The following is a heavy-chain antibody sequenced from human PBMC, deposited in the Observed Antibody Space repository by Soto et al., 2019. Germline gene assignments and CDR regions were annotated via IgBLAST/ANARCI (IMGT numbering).Heavy chain of an antibody. CDR3: EKDNHIRYFDWDDAFDI. CDR2: ISWNSGSI. Sequence: EVQLVESGGGLVQPGRSLRLSCAASGFTFDDYAMHWVRQAPGKGLEWVSGISWNSGSIGYADSVKGRFTISRDNAKNSLYLQMNSLRAEDTALYYCEKDNHIRYFDWDDAFDIWGQGTMVTVSS. D-gene: IGHD3-9*01. CDR1: GFTFDDYA. J-gene: IGHJ3*02. V-gene: IGHV3-9*01.